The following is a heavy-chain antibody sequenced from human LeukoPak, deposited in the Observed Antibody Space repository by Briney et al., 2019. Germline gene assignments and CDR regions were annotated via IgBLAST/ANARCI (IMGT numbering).Heavy chain of an antibody. J-gene: IGHJ4*02. D-gene: IGHD3-10*01. V-gene: IGHV1-2*02. Sequence: ASVKVSCKASGYTFTAYQIHWVRQAPGQGLEWMGWINPNSGGTKYAQKFQGRVTMTRDTSITTVYMELSSLRSDDTAVYYCARDYYGSGSYYQLGYWGQGTLVTVSS. CDR2: INPNSGGT. CDR1: GYTFTAYQ. CDR3: ARDYYGSGSYYQLGY.